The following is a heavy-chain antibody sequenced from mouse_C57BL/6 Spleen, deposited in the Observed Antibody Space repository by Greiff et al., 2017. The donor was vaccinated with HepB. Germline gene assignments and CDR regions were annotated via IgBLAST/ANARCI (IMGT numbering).Heavy chain of an antibody. CDR3: ARGYGSGGYYAMDY. V-gene: IGHV1-39*01. D-gene: IGHD1-1*01. CDR1: GYSFTDYN. CDR2: INPNYGTT. J-gene: IGHJ4*01. Sequence: EVKLMESGPELVKPGASVKISCKASGYSFTDYNMNWVKQSNGKSLEWIGVINPNYGTTSYNQKFKGKATLTVDQSSSTAYMQLNSLTSEDSAVYYCARGYGSGGYYAMDYWGQGTSVTVSS.